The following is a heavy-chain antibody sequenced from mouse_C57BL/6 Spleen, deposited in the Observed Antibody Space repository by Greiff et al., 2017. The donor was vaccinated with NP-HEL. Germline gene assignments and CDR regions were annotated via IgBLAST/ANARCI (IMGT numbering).Heavy chain of an antibody. Sequence: QVQLQQPGAELVMPGASVKLSCKASGYTFTSYWMHWVKQRPGQGLEWIGEIDPSDSYTNYNQKFKGKSTLTVDKSSSTAYMQLSSLTSEDSAVYYCARWYGSSYFDYWGQGTTLTVSS. CDR3: ARWYGSSYFDY. D-gene: IGHD1-1*01. CDR1: GYTFTSYW. CDR2: IDPSDSYT. V-gene: IGHV1-69*01. J-gene: IGHJ2*01.